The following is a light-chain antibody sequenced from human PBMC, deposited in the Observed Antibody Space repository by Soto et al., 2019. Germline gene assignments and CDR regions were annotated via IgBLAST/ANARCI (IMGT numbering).Light chain of an antibody. CDR2: LGS. CDR1: QSLLHSNGYNY. J-gene: IGKJ1*01. CDR3: MQALQTPWT. Sequence: DIVMTQSPLSLPVTLGEPASISCRSSQSLLHSNGYNYLDWYLQKPGQSPQLLIYLGSNRASGVPDRFSGSGSGTDSTLKISRVEAEDVGVYYCMQALQTPWTFGQGTKVEIK. V-gene: IGKV2-28*01.